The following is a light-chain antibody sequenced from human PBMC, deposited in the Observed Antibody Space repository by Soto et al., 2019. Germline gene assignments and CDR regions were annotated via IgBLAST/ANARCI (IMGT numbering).Light chain of an antibody. CDR2: GAS. J-gene: IGKJ5*01. CDR3: QQYNNWIT. CDR1: QSVRSN. Sequence: EIVMTQSPASLSVSPGERATLSCRASQSVRSNLAWYQQKPGQAPRLFIYGASTRPTGIPARFSGGGSGTEFTLAISSLQSEDFAVYYCQQYNNWITFGQGTRLEIK. V-gene: IGKV3-15*01.